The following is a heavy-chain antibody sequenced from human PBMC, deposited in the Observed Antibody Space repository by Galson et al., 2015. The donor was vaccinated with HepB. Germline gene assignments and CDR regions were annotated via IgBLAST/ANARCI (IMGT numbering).Heavy chain of an antibody. J-gene: IGHJ4*02. D-gene: IGHD3-10*01. V-gene: IGHV4-39*07. CDR3: ARAKEGRGYFGY. CDR1: GVSISSSLYY. CDR2: AYHSGGT. Sequence: ETLSLTCAVSGVSISSSLYYWGWIRQSPGEGLEWIGEAYHSGGTNYRPSLKSRVTISVDKSKNQFSLKLTSVTAADTAVYYCARAKEGRGYFGYWGQGTLVTVSS.